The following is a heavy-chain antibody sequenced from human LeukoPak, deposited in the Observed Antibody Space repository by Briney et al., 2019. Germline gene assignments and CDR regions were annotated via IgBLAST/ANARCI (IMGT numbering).Heavy chain of an antibody. V-gene: IGHV1-2*04. CDR3: AREGASSGYDYYYYGMDV. Sequence: ASVKVSCKASGYTFTSYAMNWVRQAPGQGLEWMGWINPNSGGTNYAQKFQGWVTMTRDTSISTAYTELSRLRSDDTAVYYCAREGASSGYDYYYYGMDVWGQGTTVTVSS. D-gene: IGHD3-22*01. CDR2: INPNSGGT. CDR1: GYTFTSYA. J-gene: IGHJ6*02.